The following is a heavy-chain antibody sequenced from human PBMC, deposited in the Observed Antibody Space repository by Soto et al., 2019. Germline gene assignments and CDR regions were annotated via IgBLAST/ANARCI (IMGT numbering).Heavy chain of an antibody. CDR1: GGTFSSYA. CDR2: IIPIFGTA. J-gene: IGHJ6*02. D-gene: IGHD6-6*01. CDR3: ARLIAARRDYYYYGMDV. Sequence: SVKVSCKASGGTFSSYAISWVRQAPGQGLGWMGGIIPIFGTANYAQKFQGRVTITADKSTSTAYMELSSLRSEDTAVYYCARLIAARRDYYYYGMDVWGQGTTVTVSS. V-gene: IGHV1-69*06.